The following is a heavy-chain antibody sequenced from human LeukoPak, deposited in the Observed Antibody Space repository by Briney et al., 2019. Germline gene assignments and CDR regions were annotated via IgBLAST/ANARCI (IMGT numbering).Heavy chain of an antibody. Sequence: TGGSLRLSCAASGFIFSDSAIHWVRQASGKGLEWVGRIRTKGNNYATGYSALVKGRFTISRDDSRSTAYLQLSSLKAEDTAIYYCTRPFGSGSYGSLDVWGQGTTVTVSS. D-gene: IGHD3-10*01. CDR2: IRTKGNNYAT. V-gene: IGHV3-73*01. J-gene: IGHJ6*02. CDR1: GFIFSDSA. CDR3: TRPFGSGSYGSLDV.